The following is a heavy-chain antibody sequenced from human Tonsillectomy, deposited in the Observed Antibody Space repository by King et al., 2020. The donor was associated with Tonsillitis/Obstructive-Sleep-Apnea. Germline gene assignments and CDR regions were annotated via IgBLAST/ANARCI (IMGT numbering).Heavy chain of an antibody. CDR2: ISYDGSNK. CDR3: ARDRGSRDAFDI. CDR1: GFTFSSYA. D-gene: IGHD1-26*01. Sequence: VQLVESGGGVVQPGRSLRLSCAASGFTFSSYAMHWVRQDPGKGLEWVAVISYDGSNKYYADSVKGRFTISRDNSKNTLYLQMNSLRAEDTAVYYCARDRGSRDAFDIWGQETMVTVSS. J-gene: IGHJ3*02. V-gene: IGHV3-30*04.